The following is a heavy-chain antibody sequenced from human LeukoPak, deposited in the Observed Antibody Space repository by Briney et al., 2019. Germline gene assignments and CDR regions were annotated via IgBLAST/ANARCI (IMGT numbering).Heavy chain of an antibody. V-gene: IGHV3-7*04. J-gene: IGHJ4*02. CDR2: IKEDGSET. Sequence: GGSLRLSCAASGFTFSSYAMSWVRQAPGKGLEWVASIKEDGSETYYVDSVKGRFTISRDNAKNSLYLQMNSLRAEDTAVYYCARDLHPRYYLPDYWGQGTLVTVSS. D-gene: IGHD1-26*01. CDR3: ARDLHPRYYLPDY. CDR1: GFTFSSYA.